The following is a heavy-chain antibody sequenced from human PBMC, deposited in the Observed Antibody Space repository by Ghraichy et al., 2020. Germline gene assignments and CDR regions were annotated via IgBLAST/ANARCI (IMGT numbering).Heavy chain of an antibody. D-gene: IGHD5-18*01. CDR2: IYHTGST. Sequence: SETLSLTCTVSGASIRSYYWTWIRQPPGKGLEWVGYIYHTGSTNYNPSLKSRVTMSLDTSTNKSSLNLSSVTAADTAVYYCARQLVWVDPGGQGTLVTVSS. V-gene: IGHV4-59*01. CDR3: ARQLVWVDP. J-gene: IGHJ5*02. CDR1: GASIRSYY.